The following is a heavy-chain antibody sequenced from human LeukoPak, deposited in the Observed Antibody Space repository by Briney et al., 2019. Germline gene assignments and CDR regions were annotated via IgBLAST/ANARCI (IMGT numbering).Heavy chain of an antibody. CDR3: AKVAQSSGWHSIYYFDY. CDR1: GFTFSSYA. V-gene: IGHV3-23*01. D-gene: IGHD6-19*01. J-gene: IGHJ4*02. Sequence: PGGSLRLSCAASGFTFSSYAMSWVRQAPGKGLEWVSAISGSGGSTYYADSVKGRFTISRDNSKNTLYLQMNSLRAEDTAVYYCAKVAQSSGWHSIYYFDYWGQGTLVTVSS. CDR2: ISGSGGST.